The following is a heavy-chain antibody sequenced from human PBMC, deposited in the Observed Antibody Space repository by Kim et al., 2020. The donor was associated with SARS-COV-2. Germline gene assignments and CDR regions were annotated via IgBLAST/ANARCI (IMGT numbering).Heavy chain of an antibody. CDR1: GYTFTSYW. CDR3: ARAWDQNFDF. D-gene: IGHD1-26*01. V-gene: IGHV1-46*01. Sequence: ASVKVSCKASGYTFTSYWIHWVRQAPGQGLEWMGMINPSSANTRYAQSFQGRVTTTSDTSTSTASMELSSLTSEDTAVYHCARAWDQNFDFWGQGTLVTV. J-gene: IGHJ4*02. CDR2: INPSSANT.